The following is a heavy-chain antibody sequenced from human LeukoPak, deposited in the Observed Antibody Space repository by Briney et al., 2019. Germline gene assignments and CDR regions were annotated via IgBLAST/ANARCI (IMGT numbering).Heavy chain of an antibody. D-gene: IGHD5-18*01. J-gene: IGHJ4*02. CDR3: ASSGYSYVSGGTYDYYFDY. CDR1: GGTFSSYA. Sequence: ASVKVSCKASGGTFSSYAISWVRQAPGQGLEWRGRIIPIFGTANYAQKFQGRVTITTDKSTSTAYMELSSLRSEDTAVYYCASSGYSYVSGGTYDYYFDYWGQGTLVTVSS. V-gene: IGHV1-69*05. CDR2: IIPIFGTA.